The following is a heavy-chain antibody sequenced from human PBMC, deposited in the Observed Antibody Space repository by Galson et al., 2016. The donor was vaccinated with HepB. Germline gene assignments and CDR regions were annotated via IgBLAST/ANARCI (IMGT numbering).Heavy chain of an antibody. Sequence: ALVKPTQTLTLTCTFSGFSLSTTGVGVGWIRQPPGKALEWLALIYWDDDKRYSPSLKSRLTITKDTSKNQVVLTMTNMGPVDTGTYYCAHSIAPTGHRRFDYWGQGTLVSVSS. CDR2: IYWDDDK. D-gene: IGHD6-13*01. J-gene: IGHJ4*02. V-gene: IGHV2-5*02. CDR1: GFSLSTTGVG. CDR3: AHSIAPTGHRRFDY.